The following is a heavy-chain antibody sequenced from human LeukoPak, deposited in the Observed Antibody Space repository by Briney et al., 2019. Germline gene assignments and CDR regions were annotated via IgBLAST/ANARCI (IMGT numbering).Heavy chain of an antibody. CDR1: GGSVSSGNYY. J-gene: IGHJ4*02. D-gene: IGHD3-22*01. CDR2: IYNSGST. CDR3: ARDPSGYFNY. Sequence: SETLSLTCTVSGGSVSSGNYYWSWLRQPPGKGLEWIGYIYNSGSTNYNPSLKSRVTISVDTSKNQFSLKLSSMTAADTAVYYCARDPSGYFNYWGQGTLATVSS. V-gene: IGHV4-61*01.